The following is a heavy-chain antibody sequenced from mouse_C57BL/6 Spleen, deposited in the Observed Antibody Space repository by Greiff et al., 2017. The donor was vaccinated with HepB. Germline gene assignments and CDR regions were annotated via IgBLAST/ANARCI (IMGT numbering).Heavy chain of an antibody. D-gene: IGHD1-1*01. CDR1: GYSFTGYY. J-gene: IGHJ3*01. V-gene: IGHV1-42*01. CDR3: ASDYGSSFPGFAY. CDR2: INPSTGGT. Sequence: VQLQQSGPELVKPGASVKISCKAPGYSFTGYYMNWVKQSPEKSLEWIGEINPSTGGTTYNQKIKAKATLTVDTSSSTDYMQLTSLTSEDSAVYYCASDYGSSFPGFAYWGQGTLVTVSA.